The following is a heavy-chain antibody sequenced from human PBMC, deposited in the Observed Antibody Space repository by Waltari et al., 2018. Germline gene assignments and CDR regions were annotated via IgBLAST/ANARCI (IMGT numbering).Heavy chain of an antibody. J-gene: IGHJ4*02. CDR1: GGSISSSSYY. Sequence: QLQLQESGPGLVKPSETLSLTCTVSGGSISSSSYYWGWIRQPQGKGLEWIGSIYYSGSTYYNPSLKSRVTISVDTSKNQFSLKLSSVTAADTAVYYCARDMGIWIVPAALGAFDYWGQGTLVTVSS. V-gene: IGHV4-39*07. CDR2: IYYSGST. D-gene: IGHD2-2*01. CDR3: ARDMGIWIVPAALGAFDY.